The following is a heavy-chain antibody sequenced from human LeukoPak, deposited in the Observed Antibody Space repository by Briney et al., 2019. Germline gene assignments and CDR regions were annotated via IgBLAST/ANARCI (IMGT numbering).Heavy chain of an antibody. V-gene: IGHV3-9*03. D-gene: IGHD2-2*01. CDR3: AKARSSTSGPYYFDY. CDR1: GFTFDDYA. Sequence: GGSLRLSCAASGFTFDDYAMHWVRQSPGKGLEWVSGISWNSGSIGYADSVKGRFTISRDNAKNSLYLQMNSLRAEDMALYYCAKARSSTSGPYYFDYWGQGTLVTVSS. CDR2: ISWNSGSI. J-gene: IGHJ4*02.